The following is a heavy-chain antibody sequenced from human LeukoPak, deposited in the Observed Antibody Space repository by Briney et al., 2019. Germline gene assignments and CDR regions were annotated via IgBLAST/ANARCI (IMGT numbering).Heavy chain of an antibody. J-gene: IGHJ4*02. CDR2: IRYDGSNK. Sequence: GGSLRLSCAASGFTFSSYGMHWVRQAPGKGLEWVAFIRYDGSNKYYADSVKGRFTISRDSSKNTLYLQMNSLRAEDTAVYYCARTWIQLWLVGYWGQGTLVTVSS. CDR1: GFTFSSYG. V-gene: IGHV3-30*02. CDR3: ARTWIQLWLVGY. D-gene: IGHD5-18*01.